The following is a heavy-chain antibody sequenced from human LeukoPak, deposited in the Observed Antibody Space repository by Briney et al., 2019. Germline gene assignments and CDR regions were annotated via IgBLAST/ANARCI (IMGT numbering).Heavy chain of an antibody. CDR2: INPNSGDT. Sequence: GASVKVSCKTSGYTFTGYYIHWVRQAPGQGLEWMGWINPNSGDTKYVQKFQGRVTMTRDTSISTAHMELSRLRSDDTAVYYCARGFRPVVESGPWGQGTLVTVSS. CDR1: GYTFTGYY. J-gene: IGHJ5*02. CDR3: ARGFRPVVESGP. D-gene: IGHD2-15*01. V-gene: IGHV1-2*02.